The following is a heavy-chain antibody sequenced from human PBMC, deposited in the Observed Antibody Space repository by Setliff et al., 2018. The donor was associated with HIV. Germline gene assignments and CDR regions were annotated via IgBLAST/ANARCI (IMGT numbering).Heavy chain of an antibody. Sequence: SCAASGFTFGSYWMSWVRQAPGKGLEWVANIKQDGSEKYYVDSVKGRFTISRDNAKNSLYLQMNSLRAEDTAVYYCARVGPGSGWYGRAFDIWGQGTMVTVSS. J-gene: IGHJ3*02. D-gene: IGHD6-19*01. CDR3: ARVGPGSGWYGRAFDI. CDR1: GFTFGSYW. V-gene: IGHV3-7*01. CDR2: IKQDGSEK.